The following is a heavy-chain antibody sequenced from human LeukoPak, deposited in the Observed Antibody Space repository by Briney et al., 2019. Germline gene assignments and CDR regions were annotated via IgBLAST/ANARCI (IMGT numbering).Heavy chain of an antibody. CDR2: INPNSGGT. Sequence: RASVKVSCKASGYTFTGYYMHWVRQAPGQGLEWMGWINPNSGGTNYAQKFQGRVTMTRDTSISTAYMELSRLRSDDTAVYYCARDQGGYNAPTFDYWGQGTLVTVSS. CDR1: GYTFTGYY. CDR3: ARDQGGYNAPTFDY. D-gene: IGHD5-24*01. J-gene: IGHJ4*02. V-gene: IGHV1-2*02.